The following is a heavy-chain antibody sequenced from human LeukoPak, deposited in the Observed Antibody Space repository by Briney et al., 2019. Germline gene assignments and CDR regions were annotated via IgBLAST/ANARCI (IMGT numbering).Heavy chain of an antibody. V-gene: IGHV4-39*01. D-gene: IGHD6-19*01. CDR3: ASSRLGWYATLDY. J-gene: IGHJ4*02. CDR2: MFYRGST. Sequence: PSETLSLTCAVSGGSISSDSYYWGWIRQPPGKGLEWIGSMFYRGSTYYNSSLKSRVTISVDTSKNQFSLRLNSVTAADTAVYYCASSRLGWYATLDYWGQGTLVTVSS. CDR1: GGSISSDSYY.